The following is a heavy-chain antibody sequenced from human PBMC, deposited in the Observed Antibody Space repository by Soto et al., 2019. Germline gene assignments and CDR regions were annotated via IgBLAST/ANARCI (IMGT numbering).Heavy chain of an antibody. Sequence: EVQLLQSGGGLVQPGGSLRLSCAASGFTFGAYAMTWVRQVPGKGLEWISTLTASGGNTNHAESVKGRFTVSRDNAKDTVFLEMHSLRAADACIYYCAKGPGSRGLDYWGQGSLVTVSS. D-gene: IGHD1-26*01. CDR1: GFTFGAYA. CDR3: AKGPGSRGLDY. V-gene: IGHV3-23*01. J-gene: IGHJ4*02. CDR2: LTASGGNT.